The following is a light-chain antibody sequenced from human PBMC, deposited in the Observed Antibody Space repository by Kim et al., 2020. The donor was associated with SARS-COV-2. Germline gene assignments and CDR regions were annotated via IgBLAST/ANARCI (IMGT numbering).Light chain of an antibody. Sequence: DIQMTQSPSAMSASVGDTVTISCRASQDINQNLVWFQQKPGQVPKRLIYAASRSQSGVPSRFSGSGSGTEFTLTITSLQPEDFATFYCLQHRTYPRTFGRVTKLEI. V-gene: IGKV1-17*03. J-gene: IGKJ2*01. CDR3: LQHRTYPRT. CDR1: QDINQN. CDR2: AAS.